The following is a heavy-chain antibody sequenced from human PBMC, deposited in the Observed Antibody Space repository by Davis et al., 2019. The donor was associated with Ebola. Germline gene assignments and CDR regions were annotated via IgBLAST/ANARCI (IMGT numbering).Heavy chain of an antibody. CDR1: GFTFDDFG. CDR2: INRNGDSI. CDR3: AGPQPRGQGQFDY. V-gene: IGHV3-20*04. J-gene: IGHJ4*02. D-gene: IGHD6-13*01. Sequence: GESLKISCAASGFTFDDFGMTWVRQLPGKGLEWVSGINRNGDSIGYADSVKGRFTISRDNAKNSLYLQMNSLRSDDTAVYYCAGPQPRGQGQFDYWGRGTLVTVSS.